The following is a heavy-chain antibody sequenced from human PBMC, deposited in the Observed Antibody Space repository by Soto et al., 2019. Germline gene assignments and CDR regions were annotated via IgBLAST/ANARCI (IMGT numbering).Heavy chain of an antibody. J-gene: IGHJ4*02. D-gene: IGHD5-12*01. Sequence: PGESLKISCKGSGYIFTEYWVGWVRQMPGKGLEWMGIIYPGDSDIRYSPSFQGQVTISVDKSISTAYLQWSSLKASDTALFYCARKAYSGYEASYFDHWGQGTLVTVSS. CDR2: IYPGDSDI. CDR3: ARKAYSGYEASYFDH. CDR1: GYIFTEYW. V-gene: IGHV5-51*01.